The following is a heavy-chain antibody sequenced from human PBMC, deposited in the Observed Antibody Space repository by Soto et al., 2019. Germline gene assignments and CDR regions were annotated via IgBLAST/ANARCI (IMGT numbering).Heavy chain of an antibody. D-gene: IGHD5-18*01. CDR3: ASDYSYGMFGY. CDR2: ISTYNGNT. J-gene: IGHJ4*02. Sequence: QVQLVQSGAEVKKPGASVKVSCKASGYNFTSYGISWVRQAPGQGLEWTGWISTYNGNTNSAQKLQGRVTMTTDTSTSIAYMELRSLRSDDTAVYYCASDYSYGMFGYWGQGTLVTVSS. CDR1: GYNFTSYG. V-gene: IGHV1-18*01.